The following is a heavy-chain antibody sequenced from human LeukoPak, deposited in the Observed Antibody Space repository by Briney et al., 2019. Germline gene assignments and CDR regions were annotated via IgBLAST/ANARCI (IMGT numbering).Heavy chain of an antibody. CDR2: INWNGGRP. J-gene: IGHJ5*02. Sequence: GGSLRLSCAASGFTFDDYGMSWVRLAAGKGLEWVAGINWNGGRPGYADSVKGRFTISRDNANNSLYLQMNSLRAEDTAVYYCARPLKYYYGSETYFWFDPWGQGTLVTVSS. CDR1: GFTFDDYG. CDR3: ARPLKYYYGSETYFWFDP. D-gene: IGHD3-10*01. V-gene: IGHV3-20*04.